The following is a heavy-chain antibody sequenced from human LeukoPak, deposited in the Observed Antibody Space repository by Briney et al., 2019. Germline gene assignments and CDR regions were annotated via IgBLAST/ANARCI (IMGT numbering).Heavy chain of an antibody. D-gene: IGHD3-22*01. J-gene: IGHJ3*02. CDR3: ARGYYDSTGYYGLGSFDI. Sequence: ASVKVSCKASGGTFSSYAISWVRQAPGQGLEWMGGIIPIFGTANYAQKFQGRVTITADESTSTAYMELSSLRSEDTAVYYCARGYYDSTGYYGLGSFDIWGQGTMVTVTS. CDR2: IIPIFGTA. V-gene: IGHV1-69*13. CDR1: GGTFSSYA.